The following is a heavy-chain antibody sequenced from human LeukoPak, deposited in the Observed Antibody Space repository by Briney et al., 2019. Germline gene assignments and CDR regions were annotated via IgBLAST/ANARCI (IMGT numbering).Heavy chain of an antibody. Sequence: ASVKVSCKASGYTFTGYYMHWVRQAPGQGLEWMGWINPNSGGTNYAQKFQCRVTMTRDTSISTAYMELSRLRSDDTALYYCAIDRRYYYDSSGDYGLDAFDIWGQGTMVTVSS. CDR1: GYTFTGYY. D-gene: IGHD3-22*01. CDR3: AIDRRYYYDSSGDYGLDAFDI. J-gene: IGHJ3*02. CDR2: INPNSGGT. V-gene: IGHV1-2*02.